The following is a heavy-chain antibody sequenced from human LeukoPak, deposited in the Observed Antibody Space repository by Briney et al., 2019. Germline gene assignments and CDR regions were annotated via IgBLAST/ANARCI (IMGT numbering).Heavy chain of an antibody. V-gene: IGHV3-53*01. J-gene: IGHJ4*01. D-gene: IGHD6-6*01. Sequence: GGSLRLSCAASGFTVSSVYMTWVRQAPGKGLEWVSVIYSAGTTYSADSVKGRFTISRDNAKNSLHLQMNSLRAEDTAVYYCARDDRDISSFRFDYWGHGILVTVSS. CDR2: IYSAGTT. CDR1: GFTVSSVY. CDR3: ARDDRDISSFRFDY.